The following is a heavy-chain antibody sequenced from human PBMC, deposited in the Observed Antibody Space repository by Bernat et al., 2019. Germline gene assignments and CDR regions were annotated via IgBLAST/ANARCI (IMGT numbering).Heavy chain of an antibody. CDR1: GYSFTSNW. D-gene: IGHD2-21*01. J-gene: IGHJ6*03. Sequence: EVQLVQSGAEVKKPGESLRISCKGSGYSFTSNWISWVRQMPGKGLEWMGRIDPSDSYTNYCPSFQAHVTISADKSISTAYLQWSSLKASDTAMYYCARPAYCGGDCSYYYYYMDVWGKGTTLTVSS. V-gene: IGHV5-10-1*03. CDR2: IDPSDSYT. CDR3: ARPAYCGGDCSYYYYYMDV.